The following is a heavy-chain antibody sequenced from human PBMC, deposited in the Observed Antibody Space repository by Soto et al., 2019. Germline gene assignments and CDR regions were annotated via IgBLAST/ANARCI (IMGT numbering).Heavy chain of an antibody. D-gene: IGHD6-6*01. CDR1: GGSFSGYY. CDR3: ARGTSAARLGY. Sequence: QVQLHQWGAGLLRPSETLSLTCAVYGGSFSGYYWTWIRQPPGKGLEWIGEIIHSGRAYYNPSLKSRVTISVDTSKNQLSLSLTSVTAADTAVYYCARGTSAARLGYWGQASLVTVSS. CDR2: IIHSGRA. J-gene: IGHJ4*02. V-gene: IGHV4-34*01.